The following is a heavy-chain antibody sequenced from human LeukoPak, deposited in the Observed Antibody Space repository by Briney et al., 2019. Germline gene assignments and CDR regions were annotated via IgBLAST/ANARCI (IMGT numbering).Heavy chain of an antibody. CDR3: ARNLGDYDILTGYYVRDPYYYYYGMDV. D-gene: IGHD3-9*01. CDR2: ISAYNGNT. CDR1: GYTFTSYG. J-gene: IGHJ6*02. V-gene: IGHV1-18*01. Sequence: ASVKVSCKASGYTFTSYGISWVRQAPGQGLEWMGWISAYNGNTNYAQKLQGRVTMTTDTSTSTACMELRSLRSDDTAVYYCARNLGDYDILTGYYVRDPYYYYYGMDVWGQGTTVTVSS.